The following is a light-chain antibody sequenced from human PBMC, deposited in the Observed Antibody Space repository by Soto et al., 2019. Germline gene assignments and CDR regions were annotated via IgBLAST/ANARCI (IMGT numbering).Light chain of an antibody. CDR1: QNIKNY. Sequence: DIQMTHSPSSLSASVGDRVTITCRASQNIKNYLSWFQQRPGKAPKLLIYAASSLQGGVPSRFSGSGSGTDFTLTIGSLQPEDFATYYCQQSYSPLGTFGQGTKVDIK. V-gene: IGKV1-39*01. CDR2: AAS. CDR3: QQSYSPLGT. J-gene: IGKJ1*01.